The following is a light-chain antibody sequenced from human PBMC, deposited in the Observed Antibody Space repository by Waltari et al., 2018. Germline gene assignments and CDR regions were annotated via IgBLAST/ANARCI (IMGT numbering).Light chain of an antibody. V-gene: IGLV2-11*01. J-gene: IGLJ2*01. Sequence: QSALTQPRSVSGSPGQSVTISCTGTSSDVGGYNYVSWYQPHPGKAPKRMIYDVSKRPSGVPDRFSGSKSGNTASLTISGLQAEDEADYYCCSYAGSYTLVVFGGGTKLTVL. CDR2: DVS. CDR1: SSDVGGYNY. CDR3: CSYAGSYTLVV.